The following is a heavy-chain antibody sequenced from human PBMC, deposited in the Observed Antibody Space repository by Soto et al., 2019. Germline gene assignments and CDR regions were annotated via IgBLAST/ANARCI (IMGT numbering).Heavy chain of an antibody. Sequence: QVQLVQSGAEVKKPGASVKVSCKASGYTFTSYAMHWVRQAPGQRLEWMGWINAGNGNTKYSQKFQGRVTITRDTYASTAYMELSSLRSEDTAVYYCARDKAPWASSGWYNWFAPWGQGTLVTVSS. D-gene: IGHD6-19*01. J-gene: IGHJ5*02. CDR1: GYTFTSYA. CDR3: ARDKAPWASSGWYNWFAP. CDR2: INAGNGNT. V-gene: IGHV1-3*01.